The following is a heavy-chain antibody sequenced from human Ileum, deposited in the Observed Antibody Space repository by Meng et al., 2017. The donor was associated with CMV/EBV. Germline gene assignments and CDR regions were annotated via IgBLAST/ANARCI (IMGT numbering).Heavy chain of an antibody. CDR2: IQTSGTT. CDR3: AGDIGPNWTFH. J-gene: IGHJ4*02. D-gene: IGHD3-16*01. CDR1: GASMSLYY. Sequence: QVQLRESGPGLVKPSETLSLTCSVSGASMSLYYWSWIRQAAGEGLERIGRIQTSGTTNYNPSLNSRVTMSLDSSKNQFSLSLKSVTPADTAVYYCAGDIGPNWTFHWGQGALVTVSS. V-gene: IGHV4-4*07.